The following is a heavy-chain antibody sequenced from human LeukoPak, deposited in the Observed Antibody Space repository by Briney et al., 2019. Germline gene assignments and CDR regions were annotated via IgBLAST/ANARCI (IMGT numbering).Heavy chain of an antibody. CDR3: ARDRENHNLWRGYSG. Sequence: GGSLRLSCAASGFTLCRYWMSWVRQAPGKGLEWVANIKQDGSEKYYVDSVKDRFTISRDNAKNSLYLQMNNLRAEDTAVYYCARDRENHNLWRGYSGWGKGTLVTVSS. CDR1: GFTLCRYW. CDR2: IKQDGSEK. D-gene: IGHD3-3*01. J-gene: IGHJ4*02. V-gene: IGHV3-7*01.